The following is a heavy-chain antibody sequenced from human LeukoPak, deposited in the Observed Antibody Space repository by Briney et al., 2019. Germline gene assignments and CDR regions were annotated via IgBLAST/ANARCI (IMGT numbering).Heavy chain of an antibody. CDR3: ARENSGSYREFDY. V-gene: IGHV4-4*07. CDR1: GGSISSYY. Sequence: SETLSLTCTVSGGSISSYYWSWLRQPVGKGLEWIGRIYTSGSTNYNASLKSRVSMSVDTSKNQSTLKLSSVTAADTAVFYCARENSGSYREFDYWGQGTLVTVSS. CDR2: IYTSGST. D-gene: IGHD1-26*01. J-gene: IGHJ4*02.